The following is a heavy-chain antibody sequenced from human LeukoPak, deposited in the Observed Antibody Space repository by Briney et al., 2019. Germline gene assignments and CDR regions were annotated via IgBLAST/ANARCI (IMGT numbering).Heavy chain of an antibody. V-gene: IGHV1-3*01. J-gene: IGHJ2*01. CDR1: GYTFTSYA. Sequence: GASVKVSCKASGYTFTSYAMHWVRQAPGQRLEWMGWINAGNGNTKYSQKFQGRVTITRDTSASTAYMELSSLRSEDTAVYYCARWGYCSGGSCYGERRYFDLWGRGTLVTVSS. CDR2: INAGNGNT. CDR3: ARWGYCSGGSCYGERRYFDL. D-gene: IGHD2-15*01.